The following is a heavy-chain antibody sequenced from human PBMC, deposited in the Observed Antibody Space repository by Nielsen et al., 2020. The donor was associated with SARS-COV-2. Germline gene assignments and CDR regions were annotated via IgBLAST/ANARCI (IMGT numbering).Heavy chain of an antibody. Sequence: DSVKGRFTISRDNAKNSLYLQMNSLRAEDTALYYCASLITMVRGVGIYGMDVWGQGTTVTVSS. D-gene: IGHD3-10*01. J-gene: IGHJ6*02. CDR3: ASLITMVRGVGIYGMDV. V-gene: IGHV3-9*01.